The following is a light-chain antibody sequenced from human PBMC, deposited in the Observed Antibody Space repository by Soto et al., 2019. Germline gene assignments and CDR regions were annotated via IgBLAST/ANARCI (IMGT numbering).Light chain of an antibody. CDR1: QSVSSSY. J-gene: IGKJ5*01. CDR3: QQYGSAPLVT. V-gene: IGKV3-20*01. CDR2: AAS. Sequence: EIVLTQSPGTLSLSPGERATLSCRASQSVSSSYLAWYQQKPGQAPRLLIFAASSRATGIPDRFSGSGSGTDFTLTISRLEPEDFAVYYCQQYGSAPLVTFGLGTRLEI.